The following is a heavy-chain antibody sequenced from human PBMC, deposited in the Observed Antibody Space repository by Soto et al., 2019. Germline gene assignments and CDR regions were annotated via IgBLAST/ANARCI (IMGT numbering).Heavy chain of an antibody. CDR2: ITANNGNR. CDR1: GYTFISFG. D-gene: IGHD6-19*01. J-gene: IGHJ4*02. Sequence: QVQLVQSGAEVKKPGASVKVSCKASGYTFISFGISWVRQAPGQGLEWVGWITANNGNRNYAQKIQGRVTLTTDTSTSTAYMELRSLTSDDTAVYYCSRGDSSGWVPLDYWGQGTLVTVSS. V-gene: IGHV1-18*01. CDR3: SRGDSSGWVPLDY.